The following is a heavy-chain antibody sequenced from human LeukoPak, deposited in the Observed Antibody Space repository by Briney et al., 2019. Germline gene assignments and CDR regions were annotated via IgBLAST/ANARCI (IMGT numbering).Heavy chain of an antibody. D-gene: IGHD2-2*01. J-gene: IGHJ5*02. V-gene: IGHV1-24*01. CDR3: ARDYHIVVVPAATTTSWFDP. CDR1: GYTLTEFS. Sequence: ASVKVSCKVSGYTLTEFSMHWVRQAPGKGLEWMGAFDPEDGETIYAQKFQGRVTMTGDTSTDTAYLELSSLRSEDTAVYYCARDYHIVVVPAATTTSWFDPWGQGTLVTVSS. CDR2: FDPEDGET.